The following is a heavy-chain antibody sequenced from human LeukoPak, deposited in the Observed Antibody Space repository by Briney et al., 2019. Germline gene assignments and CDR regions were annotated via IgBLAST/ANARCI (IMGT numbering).Heavy chain of an antibody. Sequence: SQTLSLTCAISGDSVSSNSAAWNWIRQSPSRGLEWLGRTYYRSKWYNDYAVSVKSRITINPDTSKNQFSLQLNSVTPEDTAVYYCVREFYDYVWGSYRYHMDVWGQGTTVTVSS. CDR3: VREFYDYVWGSYRYHMDV. CDR1: GDSVSSNSAA. V-gene: IGHV6-1*01. D-gene: IGHD3-16*02. CDR2: TYYRSKWYN. J-gene: IGHJ6*02.